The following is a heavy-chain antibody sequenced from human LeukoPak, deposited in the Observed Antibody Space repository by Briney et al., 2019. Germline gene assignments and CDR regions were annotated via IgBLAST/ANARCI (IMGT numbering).Heavy chain of an antibody. D-gene: IGHD2-2*01. J-gene: IGHJ4*02. CDR1: GYTFIDYY. CDR2: INPKSGAT. CDR3: ARGSAVSCTNTSCHAPLDY. Sequence: GASVTVSCTASGYTFIDYYIIWMRQAPGRGLEYMGWINPKSGATRNAQNFQGRITMTRDTSVNTAYMDLGTLSSDDAAIYFCARGSAVSCTNTSCHAPLDYWGQGTLVTVSS. V-gene: IGHV1-2*02.